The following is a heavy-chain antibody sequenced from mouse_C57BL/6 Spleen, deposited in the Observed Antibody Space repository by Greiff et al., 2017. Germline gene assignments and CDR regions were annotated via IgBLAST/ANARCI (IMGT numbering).Heavy chain of an antibody. CDR1: GYSITSGYY. V-gene: IGHV3-6*01. CDR2: ISYDGSN. Sequence: ESGPGLVKPSQSLSLTCSVTGYSITSGYYWNWIRQFPGNKLEWMGYISYDGSNNYNPSLKNRISITRDTSKNQFFLKLNSVTTEDTATYYCAREGDYDFAYWGQGTLVTVSA. CDR3: AREGDYDFAY. D-gene: IGHD2-4*01. J-gene: IGHJ3*01.